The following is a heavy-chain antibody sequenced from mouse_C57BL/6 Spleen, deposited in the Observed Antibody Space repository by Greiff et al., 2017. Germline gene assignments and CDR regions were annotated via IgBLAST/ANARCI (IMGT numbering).Heavy chain of an antibody. D-gene: IGHD1-1*01. CDR2: ISDGGSYT. CDR1: GFTFSSYA. CDR3: AREGGYGSSYWYFDV. Sequence: EVMLVESGGGLVKPGGSLKLSCAASGFTFSSYAMSWVRQTPEKRLEWVATISDGGSYTYYPDNVKGRFTISRDNAKNNLYLQMSHLKSEETAMDYGAREGGYGSSYWYFDVWGTGTTVTVSS. V-gene: IGHV5-4*01. J-gene: IGHJ1*03.